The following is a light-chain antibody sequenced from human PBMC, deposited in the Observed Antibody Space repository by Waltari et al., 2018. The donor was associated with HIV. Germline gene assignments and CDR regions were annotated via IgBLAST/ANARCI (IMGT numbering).Light chain of an antibody. J-gene: IGLJ3*02. CDR2: RNY. CDR1: TPTVETQW. CDR3: GVWDSTLKQWL. Sequence: SVLTPPPLASGTPAQTVTSSSSGSTPTVETQWLYWYQQLPGTAPKLLIYRNYQRPSGVPDRFSSSKSGASASLIISGLRSEDEADYSCGVWDSTLKQWLFGGGTKLTVL. V-gene: IGLV1-47*01.